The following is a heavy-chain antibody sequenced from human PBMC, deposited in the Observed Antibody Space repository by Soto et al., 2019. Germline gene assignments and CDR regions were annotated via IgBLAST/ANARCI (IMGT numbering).Heavy chain of an antibody. CDR3: VKNSGWFNT. D-gene: IGHD3-10*01. CDR2: IDGSGGIT. CDR1: GFTVGTAE. Sequence: GGSLRLSCAASGFTVGTAEMSWFRQAPGEGLEWVSTIDGSGGITYYADSVKGRFTISRDNSRNTVYLQMNSLRGDDTALYYCVKNSGWFNTWGQGALVTVSS. V-gene: IGHV3-23*01. J-gene: IGHJ5*02.